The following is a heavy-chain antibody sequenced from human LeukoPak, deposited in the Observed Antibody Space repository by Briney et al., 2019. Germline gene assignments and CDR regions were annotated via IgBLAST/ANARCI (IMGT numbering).Heavy chain of an antibody. D-gene: IGHD1-1*01. CDR2: IWYDGSNK. J-gene: IGHJ4*02. CDR3: ARERRTTSAFDY. CDR1: GFTFSSYG. Sequence: SLRLSSAASGFTFSSYGMHWVRQAPGKGLEWVAVIWYDGSNKFYANSVKGRFTISRNNSKNALCLQMNSLRAEDTAVYYCARERRTTSAFDYWGQGTLVTVSS. V-gene: IGHV3-33*01.